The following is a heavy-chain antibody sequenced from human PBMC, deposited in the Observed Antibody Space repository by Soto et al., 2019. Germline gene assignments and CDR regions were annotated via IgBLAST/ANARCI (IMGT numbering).Heavy chain of an antibody. CDR2: IYSGGYT. CDR3: ARDGNGQSGSPH. CDR1: GFSVSNNF. V-gene: IGHV3-53*02. Sequence: EVQLVETGGGLIQPGGSLRLSCAVSGFSVSNNFMIWVRQATGKGLEWVSLIYSGGYTAYADSVRGRFAISRDGSMNTLYLQMNSLRVEDTAVYYCARDGNGQSGSPHWGQGTLVTVSS. J-gene: IGHJ4*02. D-gene: IGHD1-26*01.